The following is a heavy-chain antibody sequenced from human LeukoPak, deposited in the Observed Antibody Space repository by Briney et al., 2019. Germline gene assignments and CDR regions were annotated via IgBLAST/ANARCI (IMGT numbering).Heavy chain of an antibody. CDR3: ARGITLAVAGPPDY. V-gene: IGHV1-18*01. CDR1: GYTFTSYG. CDR2: ISAYNGNT. D-gene: IGHD6-19*01. J-gene: IGHJ4*02. Sequence: GASVKVSCKASGYTFTSYGISGVRQAPGQGLEWMGWISAYNGNTNYAQKLQGRVTMTTDTSTSTAYMELRSLRSDDTAVYYCARGITLAVAGPPDYWGQGTLVTVSS.